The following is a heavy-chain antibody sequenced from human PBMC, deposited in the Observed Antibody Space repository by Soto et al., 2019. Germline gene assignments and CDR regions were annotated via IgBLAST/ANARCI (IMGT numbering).Heavy chain of an antibody. CDR3: TTDRGYCSGGSCYPTDSWFDP. D-gene: IGHD2-15*01. V-gene: IGHV3-15*01. CDR2: IKSKTDGGTT. Sequence: EVQLVESGGGLVKPGGSLRLSCAASGFTFSNAWMSWVRQAPGKGLEWVGRIKSKTDGGTTDYAAPVKGRFTISRDDSKNTLYLQMNSLKTEDTAVYYCTTDRGYCSGGSCYPTDSWFDPWGQGTLVTVSS. CDR1: GFTFSNAW. J-gene: IGHJ5*02.